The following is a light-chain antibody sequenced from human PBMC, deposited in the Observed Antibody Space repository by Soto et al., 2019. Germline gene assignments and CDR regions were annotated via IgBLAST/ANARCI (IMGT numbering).Light chain of an antibody. Sequence: IQLTQSPSSLSASVGDRVTITCRASQGISSYLAWYQQKPGKAPKLLIYGASTLEGGVPFRFSGSGSGTDFPLPISSLQPEDFATYYCQQLNTYPITFGQGTRLEIK. J-gene: IGKJ5*01. CDR1: QGISSY. CDR2: GAS. CDR3: QQLNTYPIT. V-gene: IGKV1-9*01.